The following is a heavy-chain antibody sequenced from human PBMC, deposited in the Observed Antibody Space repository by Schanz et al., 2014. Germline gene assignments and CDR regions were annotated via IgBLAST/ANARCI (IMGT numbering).Heavy chain of an antibody. CDR1: GYTFTSYS. D-gene: IGHD6-13*01. Sequence: QVQLVQSGAEVKKPGASVKVSCKASGYTFTSYSIHWVRQAPGQRLEWMGWINAGTGNTEYSQKFQGRVTITRDTLASTAYMEVSSLRSEDTAVYYCARDGVDAAAGGNYWGQGTLVTVSS. J-gene: IGHJ4*02. CDR3: ARDGVDAAAGGNY. CDR2: INAGTGNT. V-gene: IGHV1-3*01.